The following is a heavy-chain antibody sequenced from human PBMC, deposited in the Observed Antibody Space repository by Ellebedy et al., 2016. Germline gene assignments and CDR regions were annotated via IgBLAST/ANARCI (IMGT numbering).Heavy chain of an antibody. V-gene: IGHV4-59*08. D-gene: IGHD1-26*01. CDR3: ASDGVAVGATNFDY. CDR2: IYYSGST. Sequence: SETLSLTCAVYGGSFSGYYRSWIRQPTGKGLEWIGYIYYSGSTNYNPSLKRRVTISVDKSKNQFSLKLSSVTAADTAVYYCASDGVAVGATNFDYWGQGTLVTVSS. J-gene: IGHJ4*02. CDR1: GGSFSGYY.